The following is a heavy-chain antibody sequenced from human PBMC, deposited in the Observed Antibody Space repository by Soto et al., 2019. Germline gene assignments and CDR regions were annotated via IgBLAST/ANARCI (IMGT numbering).Heavy chain of an antibody. D-gene: IGHD3-10*01. V-gene: IGHV3-23*01. J-gene: IGHJ6*02. CDR3: AKYTRGVRSLLLRYGMDV. Sequence: VGSLRLSCAASGFTFSSYAMSWVRQAPGKGLEWVSAISGSGGSTYYADSVKGRFTISRDNSKNTLYLQMNSLRAEDTAVYYCAKYTRGVRSLLLRYGMDVWGQGTTVTVSS. CDR2: ISGSGGST. CDR1: GFTFSSYA.